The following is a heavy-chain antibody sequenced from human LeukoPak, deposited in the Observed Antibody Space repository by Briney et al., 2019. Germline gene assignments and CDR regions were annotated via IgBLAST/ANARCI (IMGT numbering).Heavy chain of an antibody. V-gene: IGHV3-66*01. Sequence: GGSLRLSCAASEFSVGSNYMTWVRQAPGKGLEWVSLIYSGGSTYYADSVKGRFTISRDNSKNTLYLQMNSLRAEDTAVYYCAKKRGLHDYGDSGLDYWGQGTLVTVSS. CDR1: EFSVGSNY. D-gene: IGHD4-17*01. CDR2: IYSGGST. J-gene: IGHJ4*02. CDR3: AKKRGLHDYGDSGLDY.